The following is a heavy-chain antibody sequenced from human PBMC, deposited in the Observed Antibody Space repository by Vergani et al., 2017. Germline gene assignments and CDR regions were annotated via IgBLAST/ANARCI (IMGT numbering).Heavy chain of an antibody. CDR2: IYYSGST. CDR1: GDSISSGNN. Sequence: QVNLQESGPGLVKPSETLSLTCAVSGDSISSGNNWGWIRQPPGKGLEWIGYIYYSGSTYYNPSLKSRVTISVDTSKNQFSLKLSSVTAADTAVYYCARKAYSRRGFVAFDYWGQGTLVTVSS. J-gene: IGHJ4*02. D-gene: IGHD5-12*01. V-gene: IGHV4-30-4*08. CDR3: ARKAYSRRGFVAFDY.